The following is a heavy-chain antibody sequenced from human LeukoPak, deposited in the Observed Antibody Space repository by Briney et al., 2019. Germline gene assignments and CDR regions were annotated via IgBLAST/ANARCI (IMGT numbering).Heavy chain of an antibody. D-gene: IGHD2-2*01. Sequence: GGSLRPSCAASGFTFDDYAMHWVRQAPGKGLEWVSGISWNSGSIGYADSVKGRFTISRDNAKNSLYLQMNSLRAEDTALYYCAKDISSGGVVVPAAALDYWGQGTLVTVSS. CDR1: GFTFDDYA. CDR3: AKDISSGGVVVPAAALDY. J-gene: IGHJ4*02. V-gene: IGHV3-9*01. CDR2: ISWNSGSI.